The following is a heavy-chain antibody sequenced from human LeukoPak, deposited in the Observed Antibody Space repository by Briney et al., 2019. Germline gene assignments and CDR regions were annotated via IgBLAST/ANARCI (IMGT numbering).Heavy chain of an antibody. CDR3: AKLPRYGGSGGYFDY. CDR1: GFTFSSYA. V-gene: IGHV3-23*01. CDR2: ISGSGGST. Sequence: GGSLRLSCAASGFTFSSYAMSWVRQAPGKGLEWVSAISGSGGSTYYADSVKGRFTISRDNSKNTLYLQMNSLRAEDTAVYYCAKLPRYGGSGGYFDYWGQGTLVTVSS. J-gene: IGHJ4*02. D-gene: IGHD1-26*01.